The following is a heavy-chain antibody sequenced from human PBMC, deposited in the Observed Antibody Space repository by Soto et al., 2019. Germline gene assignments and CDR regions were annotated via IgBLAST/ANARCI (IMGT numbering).Heavy chain of an antibody. D-gene: IGHD1-1*01. CDR1: GGSFSGYY. CDR3: ARVERGTATTVDDAFEI. V-gene: IGHV4-34*01. J-gene: IGHJ3*02. CDR2: INHSGRT. Sequence: VQLRQWGAGLLKPSETLSLTCAVYGGSFSGYYWSWIRQPPGKGLEWIGEINHSGRTNYNPSLKSRVTISIDTPKNQLSLKLNSVTAADTAVYYCARVERGTATTVDDAFEIWGRGTMVTVSS.